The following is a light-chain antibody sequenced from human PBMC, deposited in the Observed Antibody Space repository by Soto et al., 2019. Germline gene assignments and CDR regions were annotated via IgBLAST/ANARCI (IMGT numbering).Light chain of an antibody. CDR3: CSYAGNSLYV. CDR2: EGS. J-gene: IGLJ1*01. CDR1: SSDVGSYNL. V-gene: IGLV2-23*01. Sequence: QSALTQPASVSGSPGQSITISCTGTSSDVGSYNLVSWYQQHPGKAPKLVIYEGSKRPSGVSNRFSGSKSGNTASLTISGLQAEDEADYYCCSYAGNSLYVFGTGTKVTV.